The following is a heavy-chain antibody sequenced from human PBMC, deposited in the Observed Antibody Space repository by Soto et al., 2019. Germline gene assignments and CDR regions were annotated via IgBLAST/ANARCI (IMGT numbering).Heavy chain of an antibody. V-gene: IGHV4-34*01. D-gene: IGHD2-2*01. Sequence: PSETLSLTCAVHGGSFSGFYWNWIRQPPGKGLESIGEINDSGSTRYNPSLKSRVTISVDTSKNQFSLRLNSVTAADTAVYYCARWGYCSNSICYPFDYWGQGIPVTVS. J-gene: IGHJ4*02. CDR2: INDSGST. CDR3: ARWGYCSNSICYPFDY. CDR1: GGSFSGFY.